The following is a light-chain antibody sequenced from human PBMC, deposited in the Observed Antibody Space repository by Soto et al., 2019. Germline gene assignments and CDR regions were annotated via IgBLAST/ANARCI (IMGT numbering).Light chain of an antibody. Sequence: EKVMTQSPATLSVSPGERATLSCRASQSVRSNLAWYQQKPGQPPRLLIYDAYTRATGIQSRFSGSGSGTEFTLTISSLKSEDFAVYYCKQYDNWPRTVGQGTKVDIK. CDR1: QSVRSN. CDR3: KQYDNWPRT. J-gene: IGKJ1*01. V-gene: IGKV3-15*01. CDR2: DAY.